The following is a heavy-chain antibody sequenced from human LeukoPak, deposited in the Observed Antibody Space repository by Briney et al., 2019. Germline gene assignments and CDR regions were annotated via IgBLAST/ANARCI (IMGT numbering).Heavy chain of an antibody. Sequence: HPGRSLRLSCAASGFTFDDYAMHWVRQAPGKGLEWVSVISWNSGNIGYADSVKGRFTMSRDNAKNSLYLQMNSLRAEDTAVYYCARLFSARGGFDYWGQGTLVTVSS. D-gene: IGHD2-15*01. CDR3: ARLFSARGGFDY. CDR2: ISWNSGNI. CDR1: GFTFDDYA. J-gene: IGHJ4*02. V-gene: IGHV3-9*01.